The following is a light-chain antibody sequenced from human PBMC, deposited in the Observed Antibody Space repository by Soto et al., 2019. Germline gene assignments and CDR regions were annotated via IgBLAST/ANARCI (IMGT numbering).Light chain of an antibody. CDR2: GAS. CDR1: QSLSSRY. CDR3: QQYSSSPPT. J-gene: IGKJ4*01. V-gene: IGKV3-20*01. Sequence: EIVLTQSPGTLSLSPGDRATLSCRASQSLSSRYLAWYRQKPGQAPRLLIYGASNRATGIPDRFSGGGSGTDFTLTSSRLEPDDFAVYYCQQYSSSPPTFGGGTKVEIK.